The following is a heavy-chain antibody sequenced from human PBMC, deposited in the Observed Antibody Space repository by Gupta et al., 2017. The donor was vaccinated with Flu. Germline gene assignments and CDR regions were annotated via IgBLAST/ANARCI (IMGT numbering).Heavy chain of an antibody. D-gene: IGHD4-17*01. J-gene: IGHJ5*02. Sequence: QAHLQQWGAGLLKASETLSLTCAVYGGSFSGYYWNWIRQPPGKGLEWIGEINHSGSANYNPSLKSRLTISVDTSKNQFSLKLSSVTAADTAVYYCAGTSLQTTVTNSWFDPWGQGTLVTVSS. V-gene: IGHV4-34*01. CDR1: GGSFSGYY. CDR2: INHSGSA. CDR3: AGTSLQTTVTNSWFDP.